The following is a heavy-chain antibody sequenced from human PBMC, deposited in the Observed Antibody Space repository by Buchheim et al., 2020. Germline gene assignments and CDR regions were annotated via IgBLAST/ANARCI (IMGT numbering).Heavy chain of an antibody. V-gene: IGHV4-31*03. CDR2: IYYSGST. J-gene: IGHJ6*02. CDR3: ARGAPTTFGVVIRPLGYYGMDV. CDR1: GGSISSGGYY. Sequence: QVQLQESGPGLVKPSQTLSLTCTVSGGSISSGGYYWSWIRQHPGKGLEWIGYIYYSGSTYYNPSLKSRVTISVDTSKNQFSLKLSSVTAADTAVYYCARGAPTTFGVVIRPLGYYGMDVWGQGTT. D-gene: IGHD3-3*01.